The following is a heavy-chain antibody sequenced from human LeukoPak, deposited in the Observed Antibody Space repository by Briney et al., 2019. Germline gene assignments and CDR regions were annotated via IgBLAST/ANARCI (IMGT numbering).Heavy chain of an antibody. CDR1: EYTFTDYW. CDR2: IYPGDADT. Sequence: GESLKISCQGSEYTFTDYWLGWVRQKPGKGLEWMGIIYPGDADTRYSTSFQGQVTISADKSINTAYLQWSSLKASDTAMYYCARKYSSGWPNWGQGTLVTVSS. CDR3: ARKYSSGWPN. V-gene: IGHV5-51*01. J-gene: IGHJ4*02. D-gene: IGHD6-19*01.